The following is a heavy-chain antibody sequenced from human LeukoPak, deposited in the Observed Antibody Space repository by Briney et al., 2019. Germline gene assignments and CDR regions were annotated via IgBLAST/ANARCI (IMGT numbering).Heavy chain of an antibody. Sequence: SETLSLTCTVSGYSISSGYYWGWIRQPPGKGLEWIGSIYHSGSTYYNPSLKSRVTISVDTSKNQFSLKLTSVTAADTAAYYCARGAPVWSRTHFDYWGQGNMVTVSS. J-gene: IGHJ4*02. CDR2: IYHSGST. D-gene: IGHD3-3*01. V-gene: IGHV4-38-2*02. CDR3: ARGAPVWSRTHFDY. CDR1: GYSISSGYY.